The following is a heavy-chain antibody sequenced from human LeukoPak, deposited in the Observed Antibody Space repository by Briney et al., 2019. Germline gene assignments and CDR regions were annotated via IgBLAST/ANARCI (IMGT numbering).Heavy chain of an antibody. Sequence: GGSLRLSCAASGFTFSSYWMHWVRQAPGKGLVWVSRINSDGSSTNYADSVKGRFTISRDNAKNTLYLQMNSLRAEDTAVYYCAKVMGLRGYYFDYWGQGTLVTVSS. D-gene: IGHD4-17*01. CDR3: AKVMGLRGYYFDY. V-gene: IGHV3-74*01. CDR2: INSDGSST. J-gene: IGHJ4*02. CDR1: GFTFSSYW.